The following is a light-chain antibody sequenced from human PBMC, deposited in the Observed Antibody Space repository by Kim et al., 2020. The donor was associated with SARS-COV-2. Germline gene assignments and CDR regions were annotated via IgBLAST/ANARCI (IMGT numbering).Light chain of an antibody. V-gene: IGLV1-44*01. Sequence: PGQRVTISCSGSGSNIGSNSVNWYQQLTGTAPKLLIYSNNQRPSGVPDRFSGSKSGTSASLAISGLQSEDEADYYCAAWDDSLNGWVFGGGTKLTVL. J-gene: IGLJ3*02. CDR3: AAWDDSLNGWV. CDR2: SNN. CDR1: GSNIGSNS.